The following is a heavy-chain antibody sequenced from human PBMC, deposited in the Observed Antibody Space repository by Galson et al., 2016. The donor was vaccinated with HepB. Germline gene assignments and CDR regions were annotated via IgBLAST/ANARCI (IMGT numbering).Heavy chain of an antibody. CDR3: ARGLAPSEAIVQSPDY. D-gene: IGHD3-16*02. V-gene: IGHV4-59*11. J-gene: IGHJ4*02. Sequence: ETLSLTCTVSGGSMRGLYWSWIRQAPGKGLEVIGYIYYSGRTNYRPSLTSRVTISADTSRNQFSLKLTSVTPADTGVYYCARGLAPSEAIVQSPDYWGQGILITVS. CDR1: GGSMRGLY. CDR2: IYYSGRT.